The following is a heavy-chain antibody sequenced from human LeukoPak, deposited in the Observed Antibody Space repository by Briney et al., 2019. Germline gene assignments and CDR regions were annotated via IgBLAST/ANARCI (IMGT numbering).Heavy chain of an antibody. CDR1: GGSFSGYY. D-gene: IGHD3-9*01. V-gene: IGHV4-34*01. Sequence: SETLSLTCAVYGGSFSGYYWSWIRQPPGKGLEWIGEINHSGSTNYNPSLKSRVTISVDTSKNQFSLKLSSVTAADTAVYYCARHFLRYFDWFGAGDYFDYWGQGTLVTVSS. J-gene: IGHJ4*02. CDR2: INHSGST. CDR3: ARHFLRYFDWFGAGDYFDY.